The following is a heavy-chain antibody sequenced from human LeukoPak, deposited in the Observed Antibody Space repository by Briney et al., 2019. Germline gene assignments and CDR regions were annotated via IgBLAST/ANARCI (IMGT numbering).Heavy chain of an antibody. J-gene: IGHJ4*02. D-gene: IGHD2-15*01. CDR1: GGSISSSSYY. Sequence: SETLSLTCTVSGGSISSSSYYWGWIRQPPGKGLEWIGSIYYSGSTYYNPSLKSRVTISVDTSKNQFSLKLSSVTAADTAVYYCARAGDIVVVVAATRGGGSFDYWGQGTLVTVSS. V-gene: IGHV4-39*07. CDR2: IYYSGST. CDR3: ARAGDIVVVVAATRGGGSFDY.